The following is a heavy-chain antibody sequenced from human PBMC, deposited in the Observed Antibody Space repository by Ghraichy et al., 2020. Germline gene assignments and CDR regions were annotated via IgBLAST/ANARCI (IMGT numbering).Heavy chain of an antibody. J-gene: IGHJ4*02. CDR1: GGSFSGYY. V-gene: IGHV4-34*01. CDR2: INHSGST. CDR3: ARGRYYFDY. Sequence: SETLSLTCAVYGGSFSGYYWSWIRQPPGKGLEWIGEINHSGSTNYNPSLKSRVTISVDTSKNQFSLKLSSVTAADTAVYYCARGRYYFDYWGQGTLVTVSS.